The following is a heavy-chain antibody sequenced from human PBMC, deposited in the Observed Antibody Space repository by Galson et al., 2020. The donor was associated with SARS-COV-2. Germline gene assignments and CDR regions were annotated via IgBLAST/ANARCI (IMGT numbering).Heavy chain of an antibody. CDR1: GGTFSSYA. V-gene: IGHV1-69*13. D-gene: IGHD5-18*01. CDR3: ARSSWAHVDTAMVITGAFDI. J-gene: IGHJ3*02. Sequence: SVKVSCKASGGTFSSYAISWVRQAPGQGLEWMGGIIPIFGTANYAQKFQGRVTITADESTSTAYMELSSLRSEDTAVYYCARSSWAHVDTAMVITGAFDIWGQGTMVTVSS. CDR2: IIPIFGTA.